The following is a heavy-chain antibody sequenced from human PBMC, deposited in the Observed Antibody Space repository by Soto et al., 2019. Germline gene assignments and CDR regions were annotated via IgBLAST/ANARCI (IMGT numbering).Heavy chain of an antibody. J-gene: IGHJ4*02. CDR1: GGSISSSSYY. CDR2: IFYSENT. D-gene: IGHD3-10*01. Sequence: PSETLSLTCTVSGGSISSSSYYWAWIRQPPGKGLEWIGNIFYSENTYNNPSLKSRVTISLDTSKNQFSLKLRSVTASDTAVYYCARASGSGSYYHWLYFDYWAQGTLVTVSS. CDR3: ARASGSGSYYHWLYFDY. V-gene: IGHV4-39*01.